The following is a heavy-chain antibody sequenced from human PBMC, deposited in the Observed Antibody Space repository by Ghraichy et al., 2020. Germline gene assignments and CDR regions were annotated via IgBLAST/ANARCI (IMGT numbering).Heavy chain of an antibody. J-gene: IGHJ4*02. Sequence: ASVKVSCKASGYTFTHHNITWVRQAPGQGLEWMGWISNYNGDTKFSQKFQGRVTMTTDASTTTAYMELRSLRSDDTAVYYCARDPSNTSGRFTYFDSWGQGTLVTVSS. V-gene: IGHV1-18*04. CDR3: ARDPSNTSGRFTYFDS. D-gene: IGHD3-22*01. CDR1: GYTFTHHN. CDR2: ISNYNGDT.